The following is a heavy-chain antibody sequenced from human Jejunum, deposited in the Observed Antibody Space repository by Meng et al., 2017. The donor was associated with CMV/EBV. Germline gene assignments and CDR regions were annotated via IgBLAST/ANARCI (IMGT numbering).Heavy chain of an antibody. V-gene: IGHV3-30*02. CDR3: VKDLFYSFDY. CDR2: IAHDRSTK. J-gene: IGHJ4*02. Sequence: GGSGGGVVQPGGSLRLSCAASGFTFSSSAMHWVRQFPGKGLEWVSFIAHDRSTKTYTDSVKGRFTISRDDSKNTVYLEMNSLRVEDAAVYYCVKDLFYSFDYWGQGSLVTVSS. D-gene: IGHD4-11*01. CDR1: GFTFSSSA.